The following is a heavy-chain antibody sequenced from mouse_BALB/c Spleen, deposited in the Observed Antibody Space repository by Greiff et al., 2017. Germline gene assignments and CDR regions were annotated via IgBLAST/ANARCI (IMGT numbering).Heavy chain of an antibody. CDR1: GFSLTSYG. CDR2: IWSGGST. J-gene: IGHJ4*01. D-gene: IGHD1-1*01. CDR3: ARKRITTVVENYAMDY. V-gene: IGHV2-2*02. Sequence: QVQLKESGPGLVQPSQSLSITCTVSGFSLTSYGVHWVRQSPGKGLEWLGVIWSGGSTDYNAAFISRLSISKDNSKSQVFFKMNSLQANDTAIYYCARKRITTVVENYAMDYWGQGTSVTVSS.